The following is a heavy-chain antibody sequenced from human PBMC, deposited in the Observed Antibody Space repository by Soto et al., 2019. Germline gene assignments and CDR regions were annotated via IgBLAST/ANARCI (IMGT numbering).Heavy chain of an antibody. CDR3: AKERMAQYQPLPFFDY. V-gene: IGHV3-30*18. CDR2: ISYDGSNK. D-gene: IGHD2-2*01. Sequence: GGSLRLSCAASGFIFSSYGMHWLRQAAGKGLEWVAVISYDGSNKYYADSVRGRFTISRDNSKNTLYLQMNSLRPEDTAVFYCAKERMAQYQPLPFFDYWGQGTLVTASS. J-gene: IGHJ4*02. CDR1: GFIFSSYG.